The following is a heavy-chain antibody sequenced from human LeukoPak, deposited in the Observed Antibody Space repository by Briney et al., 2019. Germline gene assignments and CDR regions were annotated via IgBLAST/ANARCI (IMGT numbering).Heavy chain of an antibody. CDR1: GASISIYY. CDR2: IFYYGST. J-gene: IGHJ4*02. CDR3: ARGRGDFIIFDY. Sequence: SETLSLTCTVSGASISIYYWSWLRQPPGKGLEWIGYIFYYGSTNYNPSLKSRVTISVDTSKNQFSLKLKSVTAADTAVYYCARGRGDFIIFDYWGQGTLVTVSS. V-gene: IGHV4-59*01. D-gene: IGHD2-21*02.